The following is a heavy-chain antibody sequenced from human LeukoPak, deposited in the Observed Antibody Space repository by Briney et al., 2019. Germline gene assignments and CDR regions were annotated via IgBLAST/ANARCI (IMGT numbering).Heavy chain of an antibody. Sequence: SETLSLTCAVSSGSLSGYYWRWIRQPPGGGLGWLGEITRSGSPNYNPSLKSRVTISGDTSKKQFSLNLKSVTAADTGVYYCARGVDLWGRGTPVTVSS. J-gene: IGHJ2*01. CDR2: ITRSGSP. CDR1: SGSLSGYY. CDR3: ARGVDL. V-gene: IGHV4-34*01.